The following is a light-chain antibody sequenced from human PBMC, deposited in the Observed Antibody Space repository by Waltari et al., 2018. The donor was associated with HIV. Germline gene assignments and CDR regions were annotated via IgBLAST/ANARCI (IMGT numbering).Light chain of an antibody. CDR2: EDT. J-gene: IGLJ2*01. V-gene: IGLV6-57*04. CDR3: QSYDTTNHLI. CDR1: SGTIASNS. Sequence: FMLTQPHSMSASPGTTVPISCTRSSGTIASNSVQWYQQRPGGAPTTVVFEDTQRPSGVPERFSGSIDSSSNSASLTISGLKTEDEADYYCQSYDTTNHLIFGGGTKVTVL.